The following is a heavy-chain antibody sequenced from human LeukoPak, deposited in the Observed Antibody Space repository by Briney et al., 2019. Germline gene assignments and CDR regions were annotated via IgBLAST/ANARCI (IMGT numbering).Heavy chain of an antibody. V-gene: IGHV4-34*01. D-gene: IGHD1-26*01. CDR1: GGSISSYY. Sequence: PSETLSLTCTVSGGSISSYYWSWIRQSPGKGLEWIGEINHSGSTNSNPSLKSRVTISVDTSKKQFSLMLNSVTAADTAVYYCARRRERRRTDRFDYFDYWGQGALVAVSS. CDR2: INHSGST. CDR3: ARRRERRRTDRFDYFDY. J-gene: IGHJ4*02.